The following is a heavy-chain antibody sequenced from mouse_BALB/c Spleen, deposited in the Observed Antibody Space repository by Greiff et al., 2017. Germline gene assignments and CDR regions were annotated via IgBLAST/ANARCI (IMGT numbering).Heavy chain of an antibody. V-gene: IGHV1S34*01. D-gene: IGHD1-1*01. CDR2: IGCYNGAT. CDR1: GYSFTGYY. J-gene: IGHJ4*01. Sequence: LVKSGASVKLSCKASGYSFTGYYMPWVKQSHGKSLEWIGYIGCYNGATSYNQKFKGKATFTVDTSSSTAYMQFNSLTSVDSAVYCCARSYYYCSSYAMDYWGEGTSVTDAS. CDR3: ARSYYYCSSYAMDY.